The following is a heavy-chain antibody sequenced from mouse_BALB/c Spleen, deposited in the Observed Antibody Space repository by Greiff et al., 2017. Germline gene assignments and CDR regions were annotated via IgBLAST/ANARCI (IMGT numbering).Heavy chain of an antibody. D-gene: IGHD1-1*01. CDR1: GYAFSSYW. V-gene: IGHV1-80*01. Sequence: VQLQQSGAELVRPGSSVKISCKASGYAFSSYWMNWVKQRPGQGLEWIGQIYPGDGDTNYNGKFKGKATLTADKSSSTAYMQLSSLTSEDSAVYFCARDYYGSSYWYFDVWGEGTTVTVSS. CDR2: IYPGDGDT. J-gene: IGHJ1*01. CDR3: ARDYYGSSYWYFDV.